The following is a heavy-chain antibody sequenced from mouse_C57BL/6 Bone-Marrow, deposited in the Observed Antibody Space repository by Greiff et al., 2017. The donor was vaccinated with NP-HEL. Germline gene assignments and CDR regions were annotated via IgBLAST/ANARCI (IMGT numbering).Heavy chain of an antibody. CDR3: TLYDYFSWFAY. Sequence: QVQLQESGAELVRPGASVTLSCKASGYTFTDYEMHWVKQTPVHGLEWIGAIDPETGGTAYNQKFKGKAILTADKSSSTAYMELRSLTSEDSAVYYCTLYDYFSWFAYWGQGTLVTVSA. CDR1: GYTFTDYE. J-gene: IGHJ3*01. D-gene: IGHD2-4*01. V-gene: IGHV1-15*01. CDR2: IDPETGGT.